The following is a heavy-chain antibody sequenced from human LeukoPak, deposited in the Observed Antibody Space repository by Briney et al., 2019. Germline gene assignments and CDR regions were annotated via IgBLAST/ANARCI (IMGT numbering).Heavy chain of an antibody. Sequence: KASETLSLTCAVYGGSFSGYYWSWIRQPPGKGLEWIGEINHSGSTNYNPSLKSRVTISVDTSKNQFSLKLSSVTAADTAVYYCARRSVAYSYDSSGYSPVYYFDYWGQGTLVTVSS. J-gene: IGHJ4*02. CDR3: ARRSVAYSYDSSGYSPVYYFDY. V-gene: IGHV4-34*01. CDR1: GGSFSGYY. D-gene: IGHD3-22*01. CDR2: INHSGST.